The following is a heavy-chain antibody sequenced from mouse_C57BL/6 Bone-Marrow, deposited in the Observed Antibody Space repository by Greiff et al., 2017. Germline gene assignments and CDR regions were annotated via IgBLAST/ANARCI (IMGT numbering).Heavy chain of an antibody. CDR3: TINPFYYGYDGFAY. D-gene: IGHD2-2*01. CDR1: GYTFTSYW. V-gene: IGHV1-5*01. J-gene: IGHJ3*01. CDR2: IYPGNSDT. Sequence: VQLQQSGTVLARPGASVKMSCKTSGYTFTSYWMHWVKQRPGQGLEWIGAIYPGNSDTSYNQKFKGKAKLTAVTSASTAYMELSSLTNEDSAVYYCTINPFYYGYDGFAYWGQGTLATVPA.